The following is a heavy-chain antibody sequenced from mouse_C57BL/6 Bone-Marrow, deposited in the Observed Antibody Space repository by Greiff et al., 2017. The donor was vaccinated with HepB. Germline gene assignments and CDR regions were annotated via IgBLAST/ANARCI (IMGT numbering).Heavy chain of an antibody. V-gene: IGHV5-2*01. D-gene: IGHD2-2*01. J-gene: IGHJ4*01. Sequence: SGESLKLSCESNEYEFPSHDMSWVRKTPEKRLELVAAINSDGGSTYYPDTMERRFIISRDNTKKTLYLQMSSLRSEDTALYYCARHGYDPYYYAMDYWGQGTSVTVSS. CDR3: ARHGYDPYYYAMDY. CDR2: INSDGGST. CDR1: EYEFPSHD.